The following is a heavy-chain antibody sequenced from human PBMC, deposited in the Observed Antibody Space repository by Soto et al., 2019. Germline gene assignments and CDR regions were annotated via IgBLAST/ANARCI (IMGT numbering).Heavy chain of an antibody. CDR2: IYPDDSDV. D-gene: IGHD7-27*01. J-gene: IGHJ3*01. CDR1: GYSFANYW. V-gene: IGHV5-51*01. Sequence: PGESLKISCKGSGYSFANYWIGWVRQMPGKGLEWMAIIYPDDSDVRYSPSFQGQVTISVDKSVTTAYLQWTRLKASDTAIYYCARHKPNWGGLAFDVWGQGTMVTVSS. CDR3: ARHKPNWGGLAFDV.